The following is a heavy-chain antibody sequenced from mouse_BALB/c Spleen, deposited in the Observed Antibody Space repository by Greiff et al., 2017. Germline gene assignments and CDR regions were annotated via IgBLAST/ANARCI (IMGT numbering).Heavy chain of an antibody. CDR3: ARIGIYGTWFAY. V-gene: IGHV3-2*02. D-gene: IGHD1-1*01. CDR2: ISYSGST. CDR1: GYSITSDYA. Sequence: EVQLQESGPGLVKPSQSLSLTCTVTGYSITSDYAWNWIRQFPGNKLEWMGYISYSGSTSYNPSLKSRISITRDTSKNQFFLQLNSVTTEDTATYYCARIGIYGTWFAYWGQGTLVTVSA. J-gene: IGHJ3*01.